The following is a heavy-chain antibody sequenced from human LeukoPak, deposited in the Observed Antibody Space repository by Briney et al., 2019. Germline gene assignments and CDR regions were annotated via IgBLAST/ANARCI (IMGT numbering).Heavy chain of an antibody. V-gene: IGHV3-30*04. J-gene: IGHJ4*02. CDR1: GFTFSSCA. CDR3: ARGTWGPGSYYMGFEY. CDR2: ISYDGSNK. D-gene: IGHD3-10*01. Sequence: GGSLRLSCAASGFTFSSCAMHWVRQAPGKGLEWVAVISYDGSNKDYADSVKGRFTISSDNSKNTLYLQMNSLRAEDTAVYYCARGTWGPGSYYMGFEYWGQGTLVTVPS.